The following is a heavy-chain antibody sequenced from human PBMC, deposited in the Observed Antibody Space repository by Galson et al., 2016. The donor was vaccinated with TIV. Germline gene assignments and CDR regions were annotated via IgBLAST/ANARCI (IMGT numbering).Heavy chain of an antibody. D-gene: IGHD6-19*01. J-gene: IGHJ4*02. CDR3: ERVLEVAGTDY. CDR2: INPGGGST. CDR1: GYTFTSYY. Sequence: SVKVSCKASGYTFTSYYMHWVRQAPGQGLEWMGIINPGGGSTSYAQKFQGRVTMTRDTSTSTVYMELSSLRSEDTAVYYCERVLEVAGTDYWGQGTLVTVSS. V-gene: IGHV1-46*01.